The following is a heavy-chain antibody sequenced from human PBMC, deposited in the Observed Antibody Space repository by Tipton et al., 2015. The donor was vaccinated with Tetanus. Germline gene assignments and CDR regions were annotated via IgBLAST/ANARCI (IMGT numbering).Heavy chain of an antibody. CDR2: VYYTGST. CDR3: ARVQLSSSFLKYNWLDP. D-gene: IGHD3-3*02. V-gene: IGHV4-59*02. J-gene: IGHJ5*02. Sequence: TLSLTCTVSGDSVSGYYWSWIRQPPGKGLEWIGYVYYTGSTNHNPSLKSRLTMSVDTSNNLFSLKLTSVTAADTAVYYCARVQLSSSFLKYNWLDPWGQGTLVTVAS. CDR1: GDSVSGYY.